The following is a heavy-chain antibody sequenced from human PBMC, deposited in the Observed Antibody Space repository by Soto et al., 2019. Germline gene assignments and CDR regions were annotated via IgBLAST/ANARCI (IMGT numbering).Heavy chain of an antibody. D-gene: IGHD3-3*01. CDR1: GESFSGYF. Sequence: QVQLQQWGAGPLKPSETLSLTCAVSGESFSGYFWTWIRQPPGKRLEWIGEINHSGTTNYDPSLKSRVTISVDTSLKQFPLKVTSLTAADTAVYYCARGRSNWSLRNRFDSWGQGTLVTVSS. J-gene: IGHJ4*02. CDR3: ARGRSNWSLRNRFDS. CDR2: INHSGTT. V-gene: IGHV4-34*01.